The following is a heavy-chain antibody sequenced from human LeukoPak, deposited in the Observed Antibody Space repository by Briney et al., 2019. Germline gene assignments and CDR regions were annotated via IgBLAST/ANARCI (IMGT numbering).Heavy chain of an antibody. V-gene: IGHV1-18*01. J-gene: IGHJ6*02. CDR2: FSGYNGNR. CDR1: GYTLTGYG. Sequence: ASVTVSCTASGYTLTGYGISWVRQAPGQGLEWMGWFSGYNGNRKYAHKDQGRVTMTTDTATGTDYMELRSLRSDDTAVYYCARAYSYGSDYYYGMDVWGQGTTVTVSS. D-gene: IGHD5-18*01. CDR3: ARAYSYGSDYYYGMDV.